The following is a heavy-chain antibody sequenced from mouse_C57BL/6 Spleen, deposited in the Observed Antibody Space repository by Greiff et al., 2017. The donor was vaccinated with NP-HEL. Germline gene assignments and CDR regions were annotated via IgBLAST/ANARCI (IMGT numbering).Heavy chain of an antibody. D-gene: IGHD2-2*01. J-gene: IGHJ1*03. CDR2: IWTGGGT. CDR1: GFSLTSYA. CDR3: ASLWLRRDWYFDV. V-gene: IGHV2-9-1*01. Sequence: VQRVESGPGLVAPSQSLSITCTVSGFSLTSYAISWVRQPPGKGLEWLGVIWTGGGTNYNSALKSRLSISKDNSKSQVFLKMNSLQTDDTARYYCASLWLRRDWYFDVWGTGTTVTVSS.